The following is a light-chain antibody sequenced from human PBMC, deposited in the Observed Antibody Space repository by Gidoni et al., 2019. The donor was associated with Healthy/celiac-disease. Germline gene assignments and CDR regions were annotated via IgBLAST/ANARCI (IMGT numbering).Light chain of an antibody. CDR2: GAS. CDR1: QSVSSSY. Sequence: EIVLPQSPGTLSLSPGARATLSCRASQSVSSSYLAWYQQKPGQAPRLLIYGASSRATGIPDRFSGSGSETDFTLTNSRLQPEDFAVYYCQQYGSSPPEYTFGQGTKLEIK. V-gene: IGKV3-20*01. J-gene: IGKJ2*01. CDR3: QQYGSSPPEYT.